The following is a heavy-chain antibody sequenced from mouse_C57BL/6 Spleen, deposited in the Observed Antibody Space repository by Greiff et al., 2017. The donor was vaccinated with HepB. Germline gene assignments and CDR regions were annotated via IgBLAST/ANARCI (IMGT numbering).Heavy chain of an antibody. Sequence: EVKLEESGGGLVKPGGSLKLSCAASGFTFSDYGMHWVRQAPGKGLEWVAYISSGSSTIYYADTVKGRITISRDNAKNTLFLQMTSLRSEDTAMYYCARRSNYAMDYWGQGTSVTVSS. CDR3: ARRSNYAMDY. J-gene: IGHJ4*01. CDR1: GFTFSDYG. D-gene: IGHD5-1*01. V-gene: IGHV5-17*01. CDR2: ISSGSSTI.